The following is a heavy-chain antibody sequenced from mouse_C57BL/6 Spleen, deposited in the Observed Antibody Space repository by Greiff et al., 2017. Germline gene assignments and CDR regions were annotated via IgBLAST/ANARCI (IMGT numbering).Heavy chain of an antibody. J-gene: IGHJ2*01. D-gene: IGHD2-5*01. CDR3: AREGSNYGGLFDY. Sequence: QVQLQQPGAELVKPGASVKMSCKASGYTFTSYWITWVKQRPGQGLVWIGDIYPGSGSTNYNEKFKSKATLTVDTSSSTAYMQLSSLTSEDSAVYYCAREGSNYGGLFDYWGQGTTLTVSS. CDR2: IYPGSGST. CDR1: GYTFTSYW. V-gene: IGHV1-55*01.